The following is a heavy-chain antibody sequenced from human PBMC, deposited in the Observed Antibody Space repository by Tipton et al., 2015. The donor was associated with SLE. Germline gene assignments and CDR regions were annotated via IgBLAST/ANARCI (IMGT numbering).Heavy chain of an antibody. CDR2: ISSSSSYI. J-gene: IGHJ4*02. CDR3: ARVTQTIAVADAVDY. Sequence: GSLSLSCAASGFTFSSYSMNWVRQAPGKGLEWVSSISSSSSYIYYADSVKGRFTISRDNAKNSLYLQMNSLRAEDTAVYYCARVTQTIAVADAVDYWGQGTLVTVSS. V-gene: IGHV3-21*01. CDR1: GFTFSSYS. D-gene: IGHD6-19*01.